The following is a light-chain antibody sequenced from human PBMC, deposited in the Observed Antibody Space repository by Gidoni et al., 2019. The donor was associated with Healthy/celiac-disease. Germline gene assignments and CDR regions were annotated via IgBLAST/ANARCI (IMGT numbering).Light chain of an antibody. CDR3: QQYNSYWT. CDR2: KAS. CDR1: QGISSW. J-gene: IGKJ1*01. Sequence: DIQMTPSPSTLSASVGDRVTITCRASQGISSWLAWYQQKPGKAPKLLIYKASSLESGVPSRFSGSGSGTEFTLTISSLQPDDFATYYCQQYNSYWTFGQRTKVEIK. V-gene: IGKV1-5*03.